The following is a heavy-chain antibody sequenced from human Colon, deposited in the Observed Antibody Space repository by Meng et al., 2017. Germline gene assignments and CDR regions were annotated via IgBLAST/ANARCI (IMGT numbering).Heavy chain of an antibody. CDR2: ISSSGSPR. D-gene: IGHD6-13*01. Sequence: GGSLRLSCAASRFSFSNYEMNWVRQAPGKGLEWISYISSSGSPREYADSVKGRFTISRDNAKNSLYLQMNSLRVEDTAVYYCARGGTTHQLVRSSWFDPWGQGTLVTVSS. V-gene: IGHV3-48*03. J-gene: IGHJ5*02. CDR1: RFSFSNYE. CDR3: ARGGTTHQLVRSSWFDP.